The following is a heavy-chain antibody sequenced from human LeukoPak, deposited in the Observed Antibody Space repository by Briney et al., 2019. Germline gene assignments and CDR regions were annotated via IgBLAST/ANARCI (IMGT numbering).Heavy chain of an antibody. CDR1: GFTFGDYA. CDR3: ARDRFRDSSGLFDY. V-gene: IGHV3-49*04. CDR2: IRSKAYGGTT. D-gene: IGHD3-22*01. J-gene: IGHJ4*02. Sequence: GGSLRLSCTASGFTFGDYAMSWVRQAPGKGLEWVGFIRSKAYGGTTEYAASGKGRFTISRDDSKSIAYLQMNSLRAEDTAVYYCARDRFRDSSGLFDYWGQGTLVTVSS.